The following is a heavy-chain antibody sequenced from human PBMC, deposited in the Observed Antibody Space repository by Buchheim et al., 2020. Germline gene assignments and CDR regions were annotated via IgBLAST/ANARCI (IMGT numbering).Heavy chain of an antibody. CDR2: MNPNSGNT. V-gene: IGHV1-8*01. J-gene: IGHJ4*02. D-gene: IGHD2-15*01. CDR1: GYTFTSYD. CDR3: ARGRYCSGGSCYSFHYADY. Sequence: QVQLVQSGAEVKKPGASVKVSCKASGYTFTSYDINWVRQATGQGLEWMGWMNPNSGNTGYAQKFQGRVTMTRNTSISTAYMELSSLRSEDTAVYYCARGRYCSGGSCYSFHYADYWGQGTL.